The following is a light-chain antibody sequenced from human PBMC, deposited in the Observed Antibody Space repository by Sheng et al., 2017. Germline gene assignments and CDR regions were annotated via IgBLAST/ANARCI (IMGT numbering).Light chain of an antibody. V-gene: IGKV1-5*03. CDR1: QSISNL. Sequence: DIQMTQSPSTLPASVGDTVAITCRASQSISNLLAWYQQKPGKAPKPLISLASSLESGVTSRFSGSGSGTEFTLTINSLQPDDFATYYCQQYDTYPWTFGQGPRWKS. CDR3: QQYDTYPWT. J-gene: IGKJ1*01. CDR2: LAS.